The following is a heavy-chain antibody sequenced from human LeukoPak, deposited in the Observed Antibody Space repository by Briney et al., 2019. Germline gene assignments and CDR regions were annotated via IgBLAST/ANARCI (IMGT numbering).Heavy chain of an antibody. J-gene: IGHJ4*02. Sequence: GGSLRLSCAASGFTVSSNYMSWVRQAPGKGLEWVSVIYSGGSTYYADSVKGRFTISRDNPKNTLYLQMNSLRAEDTAVYYCTTHVIQRPEFDYWGQGTLVTVSS. CDR1: GFTVSSNY. CDR3: TTHVIQRPEFDY. V-gene: IGHV3-53*01. CDR2: IYSGGST. D-gene: IGHD1-1*01.